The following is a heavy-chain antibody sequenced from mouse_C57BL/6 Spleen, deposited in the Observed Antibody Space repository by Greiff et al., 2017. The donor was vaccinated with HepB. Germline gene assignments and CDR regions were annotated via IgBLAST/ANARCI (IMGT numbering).Heavy chain of an antibody. CDR2: IYPGSGST. Sequence: QVQLQQPGAELVKPGASVKMSCKASGYTFTSYWITWVKQRPGQGLEWIGDIYPGSGSTNYNEKFKSKATLTVDTSSSTAYMQLSSLTSEDSAVYYCARSDDYDGGFAYWGQGTLVTVSA. CDR1: GYTFTSYW. V-gene: IGHV1-55*01. CDR3: ARSDDYDGGFAY. J-gene: IGHJ3*01. D-gene: IGHD2-4*01.